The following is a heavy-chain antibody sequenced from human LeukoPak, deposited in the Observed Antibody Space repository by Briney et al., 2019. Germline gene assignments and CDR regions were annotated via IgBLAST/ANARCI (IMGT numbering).Heavy chain of an antibody. CDR3: ARGGYSSSWYTPYYYYMDV. J-gene: IGHJ6*03. CDR1: GFTFSSYG. V-gene: IGHV3-33*01. Sequence: GGSLRLSCAASGFTFSSYGMHWVRQAPGKGLEWVAVICYDGSNKYYADSVKGRFTISRDNSKNTLYLQMNSLRAEDTAVYYCARGGYSSSWYTPYYYYMDVWGKGTTGTVSS. CDR2: ICYDGSNK. D-gene: IGHD6-13*01.